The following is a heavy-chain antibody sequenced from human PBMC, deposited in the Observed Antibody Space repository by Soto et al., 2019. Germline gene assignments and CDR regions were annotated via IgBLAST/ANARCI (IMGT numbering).Heavy chain of an antibody. CDR3: ARGGLGYCSSTSCFDAFDI. D-gene: IGHD2-2*01. CDR2: ISAYNGNT. Sequence: ASVKVSCKASGYTFTSYGISWVRQAPGQGLEWMGWISAYNGNTNYAQKLQGRVTMTTDTSTSTVYMELRSLRSDDTAVYYCARGGLGYCSSTSCFDAFDIWGQGTMVTVSS. V-gene: IGHV1-18*01. CDR1: GYTFTSYG. J-gene: IGHJ3*02.